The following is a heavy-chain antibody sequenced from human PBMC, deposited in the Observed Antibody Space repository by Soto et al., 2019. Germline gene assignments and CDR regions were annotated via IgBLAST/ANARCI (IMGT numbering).Heavy chain of an antibody. CDR3: ARGTPARITGTTGWFDP. J-gene: IGHJ5*02. D-gene: IGHD1-7*01. Sequence: SLTCAVYGGSFSGYYWSWLRQPPGKGLEWIGEINHSGSPNYNPSLKSRVTISVDTSKNQFSLKLSSVTAADTAVYYCARGTPARITGTTGWFDPWGQGTLVTVSS. CDR2: INHSGSP. CDR1: GGSFSGYY. V-gene: IGHV4-34*01.